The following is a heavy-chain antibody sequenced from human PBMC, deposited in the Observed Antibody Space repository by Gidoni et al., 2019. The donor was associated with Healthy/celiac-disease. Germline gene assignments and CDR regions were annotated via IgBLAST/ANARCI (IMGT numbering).Heavy chain of an antibody. CDR2: IYYSGST. V-gene: IGHV4-39*01. CDR1: GCSISSSSYY. CDR3: ARLSPYSGYVQTGWFDP. D-gene: IGHD5-12*01. Sequence: QLQLQESGPGLVKPSETLSLTCTVSGCSISSSSYYWGWIRQPPGKGLEWIGSIYYSGSTYYNPSLKSRVTISVDTSKNQFSLKLSSVTAADTAVYYCARLSPYSGYVQTGWFDPWGQGTLVTVSP. J-gene: IGHJ5*02.